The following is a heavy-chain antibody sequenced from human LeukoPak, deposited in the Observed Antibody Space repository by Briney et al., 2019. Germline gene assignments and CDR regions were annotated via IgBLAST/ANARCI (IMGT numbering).Heavy chain of an antibody. CDR3: ARYAAGRDLDF. CDR2: ISTYNGNT. CDR1: GYTFTDYG. V-gene: IGHV1-18*01. D-gene: IGHD6-13*01. Sequence: ASVKVSCTAYGYTFTDYGIAWVRQAPGQGLEWMAWISTYNGNTDYAQKFQGRVTMTTDTSTNTGHMELRGLGSDDTAVYFCARYAAGRDLDFWGQGTPVTVSS. J-gene: IGHJ4*02.